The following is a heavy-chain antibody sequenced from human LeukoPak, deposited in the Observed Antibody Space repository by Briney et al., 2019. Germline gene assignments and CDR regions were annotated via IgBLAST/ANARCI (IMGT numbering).Heavy chain of an antibody. Sequence: ASVKVSCKASGYSFTNYGVTWVRQAPGQALEWMGWISTYNGNTNSAQKFQGRITMTTDSSTSTAFMELRSLRSDDTAMYYCVRDLGRLSRKYFDYWGHGTLVTVSS. CDR3: VRDLGRLSRKYFDY. V-gene: IGHV1-18*01. CDR1: GYSFTNYG. J-gene: IGHJ4*01. CDR2: ISTYNGNT. D-gene: IGHD2-2*01.